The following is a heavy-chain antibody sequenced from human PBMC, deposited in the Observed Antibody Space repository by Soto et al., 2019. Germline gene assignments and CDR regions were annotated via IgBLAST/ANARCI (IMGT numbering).Heavy chain of an antibody. CDR2: FYISGNP. Sequence: EVQLVESGGGLIQPGGSLRLSCAASGFTVSNNYMIWVRQAPGKGLEWVSLFYISGNPHYADSVRCRFTISRDKSNNTLYLQMNSLRAEDTVVYSCATSPRVAVWGQGTTVTVSS. CDR3: ATSPRVAV. J-gene: IGHJ6*02. CDR1: GFTVSNNY. V-gene: IGHV3-53*01.